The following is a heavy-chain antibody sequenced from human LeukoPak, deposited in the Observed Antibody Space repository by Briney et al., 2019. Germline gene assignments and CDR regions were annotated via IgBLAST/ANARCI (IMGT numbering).Heavy chain of an antibody. CDR2: IDPSDSYT. CDR1: GYSFTSYW. V-gene: IGHV5-10-1*01. J-gene: IGHJ6*02. D-gene: IGHD2-15*01. CDR3: ARRMGYCSGGSCYYGYYYGMDV. Sequence: PGGSLRLSCKGSGYSFTSYWISWVRQMPGKGLEWMGRIDPSDSYTTYSPSFQGHVTISADKSISTAYLQWSSLKASDTAMYYCARRMGYCSGGSCYYGYYYGMDVWGQGTTVTVSS.